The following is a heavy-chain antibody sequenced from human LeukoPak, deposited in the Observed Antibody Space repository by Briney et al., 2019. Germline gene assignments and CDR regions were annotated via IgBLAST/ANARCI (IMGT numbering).Heavy chain of an antibody. Sequence: ASVKVSCKASGYTFTSYGISWVRQAPGQGLEWMGWISAYNGNTNYAQKLQGRVTMTTDTSTSTAYMELSSLRSEDTAVYYCARALGYSSSWAFDYWGQGTLVTVSS. J-gene: IGHJ4*02. CDR2: ISAYNGNT. CDR1: GYTFTSYG. V-gene: IGHV1-18*01. D-gene: IGHD6-13*01. CDR3: ARALGYSSSWAFDY.